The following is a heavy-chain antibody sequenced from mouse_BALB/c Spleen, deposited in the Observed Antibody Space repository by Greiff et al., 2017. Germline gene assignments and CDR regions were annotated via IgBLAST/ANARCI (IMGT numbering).Heavy chain of an antibody. J-gene: IGHJ1*01. V-gene: IGHV7-3*02. CDR2: IRNKANGYTT. CDR3: ARDNPFYYYGSSYWYFDV. D-gene: IGHD1-1*01. Sequence: EVKLMESGGGLVQPGGSLRLSCATSGFTFTDYYMSWVRQPPGKALEWLGFIRNKANGYTTEYSASVKGRFTISRDNSQSILYLQMNTLRAEDSATYYCARDNPFYYYGSSYWYFDVWGAGTTVTVSS. CDR1: GFTFTDYY.